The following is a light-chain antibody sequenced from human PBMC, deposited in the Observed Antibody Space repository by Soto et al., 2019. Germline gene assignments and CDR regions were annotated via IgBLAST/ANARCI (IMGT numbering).Light chain of an antibody. CDR3: QSYDSSLRGWV. V-gene: IGLV1-40*01. CDR1: SSNIGAGYD. CDR2: GNS. Sequence: QSVLTQPPSVSGAPGQRVTISCTGSSSNIGAGYDVHWYQQLPGTAPKLLISGNSNRPSGVPDRFSGSKSGTSASLAITGLQAEDEADYYCQSYDSSLRGWVFGGGTKLPS. J-gene: IGLJ3*02.